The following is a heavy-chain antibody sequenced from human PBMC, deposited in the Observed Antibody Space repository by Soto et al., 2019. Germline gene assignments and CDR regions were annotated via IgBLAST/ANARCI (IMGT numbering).Heavy chain of an antibody. CDR1: GFTFSSYW. J-gene: IGHJ6*03. D-gene: IGHD4-17*01. CDR2: IKQDGSEK. Sequence: PGGSLRLSCAASGFTFSSYWMSWVRQAPGKGLEWVANIKQDGSEKYYADSVKGRFTISRDNAKNTLYLQMNSLRAEDTAVYYCARSSYGEGENYYYYYYMDVWGKGTTVTVSS. V-gene: IGHV3-7*01. CDR3: ARSSYGEGENYYYYYYMDV.